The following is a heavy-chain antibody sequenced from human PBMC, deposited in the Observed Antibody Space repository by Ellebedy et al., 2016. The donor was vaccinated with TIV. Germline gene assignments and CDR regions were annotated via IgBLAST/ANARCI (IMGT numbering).Heavy chain of an antibody. V-gene: IGHV3-7*01. D-gene: IGHD4-17*01. CDR1: GFTFSSYW. CDR3: ATDGSYGDYRSPAHAFEF. J-gene: IGHJ3*01. Sequence: GESLKISCAAPGFTFSSYWMSWVRQAPGKGLEWVANINQDGSEKYYVDSVKGRFTISSDNAKNSLYLQLNSLGADDTAVYYCATDGSYGDYRSPAHAFEFWGQGTMVTASS. CDR2: INQDGSEK.